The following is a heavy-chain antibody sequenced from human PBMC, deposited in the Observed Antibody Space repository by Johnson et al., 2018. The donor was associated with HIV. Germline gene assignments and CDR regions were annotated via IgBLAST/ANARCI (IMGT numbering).Heavy chain of an antibody. CDR2: IGTAGDT. J-gene: IGHJ3*02. V-gene: IGHV3-13*01. CDR1: GFTFSSYD. Sequence: VQLVESGGGLVQPGGSLRLSCAASGFTFSSYDMHWVRQATGKGLEWVSAIGTAGDTYFPGSVNGRFTISRDNSKNTLYLQMNSLRAEDTAVYYCARAAAAATDAFDIWGQGTMVTVSS. D-gene: IGHD6-13*01. CDR3: ARAAAAATDAFDI.